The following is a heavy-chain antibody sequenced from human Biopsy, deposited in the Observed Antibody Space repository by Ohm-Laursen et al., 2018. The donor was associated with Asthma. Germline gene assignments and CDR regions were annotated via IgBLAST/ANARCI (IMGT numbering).Heavy chain of an antibody. CDR2: ISVYNGNT. D-gene: IGHD3-10*01. Sequence: ALVTVSCKTSGYTFNSAGITWVRQAPGQGLEWMGRISVYNGNTKVAQKLQDRVTMITDTSTSTAYMELRSLRSDDTAVYFCARAVDYSHYYGIDVWGQGTTVTVS. CDR3: ARAVDYSHYYGIDV. CDR1: GYTFNSAG. J-gene: IGHJ6*02. V-gene: IGHV1-18*01.